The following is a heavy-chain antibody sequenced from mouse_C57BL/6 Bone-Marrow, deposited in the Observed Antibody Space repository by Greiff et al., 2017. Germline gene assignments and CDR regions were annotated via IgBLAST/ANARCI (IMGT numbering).Heavy chain of an antibody. V-gene: IGHV1-26*01. CDR1: GYTFTDYY. CDR2: INHNNGGT. Sequence: EVQLQQSGPELVKPGASVKISCKASGYTFTDYYMNWVKQSHGKSLEWIGDINHNNGGTSYNQKFKGKATLTVDKSSSTAYMELRSLTSEDSAVYYCARRDSSGYVGAMDYWGQGTSVTVSS. CDR3: ARRDSSGYVGAMDY. J-gene: IGHJ4*01. D-gene: IGHD3-2*02.